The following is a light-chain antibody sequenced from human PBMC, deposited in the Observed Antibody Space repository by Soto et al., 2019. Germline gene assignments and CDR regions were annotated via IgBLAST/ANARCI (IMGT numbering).Light chain of an antibody. Sequence: QSALTQPASVSGSPGQSITISCTGTTSDVGSYNLVSWYQQHPGKAPKLMIYEGSKRPSGVSNRFSGSKSGNTASLTISGLQAEDEADYYCCSYAGRNNYVVFGGGTKLTV. CDR1: TSDVGSYNL. CDR2: EGS. V-gene: IGLV2-23*01. CDR3: CSYAGRNNYVV. J-gene: IGLJ2*01.